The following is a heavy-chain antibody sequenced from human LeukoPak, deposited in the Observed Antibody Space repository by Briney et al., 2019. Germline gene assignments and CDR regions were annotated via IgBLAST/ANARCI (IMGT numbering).Heavy chain of an antibody. D-gene: IGHD4-17*01. Sequence: GGSLRLSCAASGFTFSSYAMSWVRQAPGKGLEWVSSISGSGGSTYYADSVKGRFTISRYNSKNTLYLQMNSLRAEDTAIYYCAKDMSFGDYNDDYWGQGTLVTVSS. CDR1: GFTFSSYA. CDR3: AKDMSFGDYNDDY. V-gene: IGHV3-23*01. CDR2: ISGSGGST. J-gene: IGHJ4*02.